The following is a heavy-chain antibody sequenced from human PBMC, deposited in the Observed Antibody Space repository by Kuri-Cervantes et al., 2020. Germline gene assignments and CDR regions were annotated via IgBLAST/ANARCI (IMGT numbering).Heavy chain of an antibody. Sequence: GGSLRLSCAASGFTFSSYSMNWVRQAPGKGLEWVSYISSSSSTIYYADSVKGRFTISRDNAKNSLYLQMNSLRDEDTAVYYCARDQGQWELLRAFDYWGQGTLVTVSS. J-gene: IGHJ4*02. V-gene: IGHV3-48*02. CDR1: GFTFSSYS. CDR3: ARDQGQWELLRAFDY. D-gene: IGHD1-26*01. CDR2: ISSSSSTI.